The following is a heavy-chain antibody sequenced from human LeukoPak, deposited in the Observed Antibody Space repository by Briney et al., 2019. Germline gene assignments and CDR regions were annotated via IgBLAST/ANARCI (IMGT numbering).Heavy chain of an antibody. J-gene: IGHJ5*02. Sequence: PSETLSLTCTVSGGSISSYYWSWIRQPPGKGLEWIGYIYYSGSTNYNPSLKSRVTISVDTSKNQFSLKLSSVTAADTAVYYCAREIRRYSGYDCWFDPWGQGTLVTVSS. CDR3: AREIRRYSGYDCWFDP. CDR2: IYYSGST. D-gene: IGHD5-12*01. CDR1: GGSISSYY. V-gene: IGHV4-59*12.